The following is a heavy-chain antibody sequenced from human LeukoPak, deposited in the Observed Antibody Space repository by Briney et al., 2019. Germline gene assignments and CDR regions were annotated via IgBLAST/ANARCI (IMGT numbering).Heavy chain of an antibody. D-gene: IGHD6-13*01. V-gene: IGHV4-34*01. CDR2: INHSGST. Sequence: GSLRLSCAASGFTFSSYAMSWVRQAPGKGLEWIGEINHSGSTNYNPSLKSRVTISVDTSKNQFSLKLSSVTAADTAVYYCARVGGSSRRIDYWGQGTLVTVSS. CDR3: ARVGGSSRRIDY. CDR1: GFTFSSYA. J-gene: IGHJ4*02.